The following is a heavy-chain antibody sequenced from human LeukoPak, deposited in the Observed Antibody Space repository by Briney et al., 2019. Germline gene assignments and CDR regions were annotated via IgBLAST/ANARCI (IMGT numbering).Heavy chain of an antibody. J-gene: IGHJ4*02. CDR1: GFTFSSYG. CDR3: ARVAVGYCSSTSCFIDY. V-gene: IGHV3-21*01. Sequence: GRSLRLSCAASGFTFSSYGMNWVRQAPGKGLEWVSSISSSSYIYYADSVKGRFTISRDNAKNSLYLQMNSLRAEDTAVYYCARVAVGYCSSTSCFIDYWGQGTLVTVSS. CDR2: ISSSSYI. D-gene: IGHD2-2*01.